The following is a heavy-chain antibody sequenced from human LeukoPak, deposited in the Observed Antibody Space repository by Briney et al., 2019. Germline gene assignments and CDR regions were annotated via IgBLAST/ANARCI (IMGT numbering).Heavy chain of an antibody. CDR3: ARGGRGVMRAFDI. CDR1: GGSISSSSYY. J-gene: IGHJ3*02. CDR2: IYYSGST. V-gene: IGHV4-39*07. Sequence: PSETLSLTCTVSGGSISSSSYYWGWIRQPPGKGLEWIGSIYYSGSTNYNPSLKSRVTISVDTSKNQFSLKLSSVTAADTAVYYCARGGRGVMRAFDIWGQGTMVTVSS. D-gene: IGHD3-10*01.